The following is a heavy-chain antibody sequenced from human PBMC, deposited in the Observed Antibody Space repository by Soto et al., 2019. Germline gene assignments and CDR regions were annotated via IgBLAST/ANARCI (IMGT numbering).Heavy chain of an antibody. Sequence: EASVKVSCKASGYTFTSYYMHWVRQAPGQGLEWMGIINPSGGSTSYAQKFQGRVTMTRDTSTSTVYMELSSLRSEDTAVYYCARDNWNTRQTYYSPYGMHVPGQGLTVT. CDR2: INPSGGST. CDR1: GYTFTSYY. CDR3: ARDNWNTRQTYYSPYGMHV. V-gene: IGHV1-46*01. J-gene: IGHJ6*02. D-gene: IGHD1-20*01.